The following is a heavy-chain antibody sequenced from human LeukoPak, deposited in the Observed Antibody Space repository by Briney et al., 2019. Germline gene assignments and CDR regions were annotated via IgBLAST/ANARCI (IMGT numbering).Heavy chain of an antibody. J-gene: IGHJ6*02. D-gene: IGHD6-19*01. V-gene: IGHV3-66*01. Sequence: GGSLRLSCAASGFTVSSNYMSWVRQAPGKGLEWVSVIYSGGSTYYADSVKGRFTISRDNSKNTLYLQMNSLRAEDTAVYYCARDEASGWPYYYYGMDVWGQGTTVTVSS. CDR3: ARDEASGWPYYYYGMDV. CDR2: IYSGGST. CDR1: GFTVSSNY.